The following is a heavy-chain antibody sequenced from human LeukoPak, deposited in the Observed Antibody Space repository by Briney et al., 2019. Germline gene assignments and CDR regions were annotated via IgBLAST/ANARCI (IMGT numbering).Heavy chain of an antibody. CDR1: GGSFSGYC. J-gene: IGHJ4*02. CDR3: ASGRLSLFY. Sequence: SETLSLTCAVYGGSFSGYCWSWVRQPPGKGLEWIGEINHSGSTNYNPSLKSRVTISVDTSKNQFSPKLSSVTAADTAVYYCASGRLSLFYWGQGTLVTVSS. D-gene: IGHD4/OR15-4a*01. CDR2: INHSGST. V-gene: IGHV4-34*01.